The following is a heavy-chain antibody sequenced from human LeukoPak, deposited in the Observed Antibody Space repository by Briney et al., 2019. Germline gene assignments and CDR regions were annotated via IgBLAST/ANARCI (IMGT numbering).Heavy chain of an antibody. Sequence: ASVKVSCKASGYTFTSYDINWVRQATGQGLEWVRWMNPNSGNTGYAQKFQGRVTITRNTSISTAYMELSSLRSEDTAVYYCARASSTIFGVGYYYYMDVWGKGTTVTVSS. V-gene: IGHV1-8*03. CDR1: GYTFTSYD. CDR3: ARASSTIFGVGYYYYMDV. D-gene: IGHD3-3*01. CDR2: MNPNSGNT. J-gene: IGHJ6*03.